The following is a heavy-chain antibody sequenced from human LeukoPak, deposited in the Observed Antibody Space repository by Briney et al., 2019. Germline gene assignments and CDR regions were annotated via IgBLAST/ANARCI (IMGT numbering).Heavy chain of an antibody. CDR2: ISSDGSNK. CDR1: GFTFSSYG. Sequence: GGSLRLSCAASGFTFSSYGMHWVRQAPSKGLEWVAVISSDGSNKYYPDSVKGRLTISRDNSKNTLYLQMNSLRGEDTAMYYCAKSYSSSWYSFDYWGQGTLVTVSS. CDR3: AKSYSSSWYSFDY. D-gene: IGHD6-13*01. V-gene: IGHV3-30*18. J-gene: IGHJ4*02.